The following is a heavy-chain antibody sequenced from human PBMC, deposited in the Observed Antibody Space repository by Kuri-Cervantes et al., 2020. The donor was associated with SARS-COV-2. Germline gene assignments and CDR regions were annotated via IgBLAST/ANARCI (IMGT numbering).Heavy chain of an antibody. J-gene: IGHJ4*02. D-gene: IGHD4-11*01. CDR3: ASAIMTTVSPFDY. CDR1: GGSISSSN. CDR2: ISGSGGST. Sequence: ETLSLTCAVSGGSISSSNWWSWVRQAPGKGLEWVSAISGSGGSTYYADSVKGRFTISRDNAKNSLYLQMNSLRAEDTAVYFCASAIMTTVSPFDYWGQGTLVTVSS. V-gene: IGHV3-23*01.